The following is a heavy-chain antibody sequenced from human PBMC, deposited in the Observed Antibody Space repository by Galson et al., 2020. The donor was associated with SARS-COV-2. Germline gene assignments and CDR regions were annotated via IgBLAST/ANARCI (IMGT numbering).Heavy chain of an antibody. D-gene: IGHD2-2*01. CDR1: GFMFSTFG. CDR3: ARDRYCSTTTCYNWFDP. Sequence: GESLKISCGASGFMFSTFGMQWVRQAPGKGLEWVAFISFDGNNDYYADSVKGRFTVSRDNFKNTLYLQMNSLRVEDTAVYYCARDRYCSTTTCYNWFDPWGQGTQVTVSS. CDR2: ISFDGNND. J-gene: IGHJ5*02. V-gene: IGHV3-33*05.